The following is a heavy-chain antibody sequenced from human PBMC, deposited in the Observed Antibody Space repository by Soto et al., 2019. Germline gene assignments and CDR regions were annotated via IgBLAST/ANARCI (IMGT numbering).Heavy chain of an antibody. CDR2: INHSGST. CDR1: GGSFSGYY. V-gene: IGHV4-34*01. Sequence: SETLSLTCAVYGGSFSGYYWSWIRQPPGKGLEWIGEINHSGSTNYNPSLKSRVTISVDTSKNQFSLKLSSVTAADTAVYYCASGPYYDFWSGYLSYWGQGTLVTVSS. D-gene: IGHD3-3*01. J-gene: IGHJ4*02. CDR3: ASGPYYDFWSGYLSY.